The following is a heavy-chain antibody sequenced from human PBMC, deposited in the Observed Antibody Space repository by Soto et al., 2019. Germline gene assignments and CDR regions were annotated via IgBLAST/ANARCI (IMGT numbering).Heavy chain of an antibody. V-gene: IGHV2-26*01. CDR1: GFSLSNARMG. CDR3: ARITAARGNDY. Sequence: QVTLKESGTVLVKPTETLTLPCTVSGFSLSNARMGVSWIRQPPGKALEWLAHIFSNDEKSYSTSLKSRLTIAKDTYKSTVVLTITNMDPVDTTTYYCARITAARGNDYWGQGTLVTVSS. D-gene: IGHD6-6*01. J-gene: IGHJ4*02. CDR2: IFSNDEK.